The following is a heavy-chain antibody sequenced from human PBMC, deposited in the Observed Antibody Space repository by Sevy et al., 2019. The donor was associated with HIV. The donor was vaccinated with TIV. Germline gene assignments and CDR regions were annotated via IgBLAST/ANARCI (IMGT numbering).Heavy chain of an antibody. CDR3: ARRDLNHQFLIDY. CDR2: RSYDGRDI. J-gene: IGHJ4*02. D-gene: IGHD2-21*01. CDR1: GFTFNRYA. Sequence: GGSLRLSCAASGFTFNRYAMHWARQAPGKGLEWLAYRSYDGRDISYGDSVRGRFAISRDNSKNTLFLEMKSLRPEDTAVYYCARRDLNHQFLIDYWGPGIQVTVSS. V-gene: IGHV3-30*03.